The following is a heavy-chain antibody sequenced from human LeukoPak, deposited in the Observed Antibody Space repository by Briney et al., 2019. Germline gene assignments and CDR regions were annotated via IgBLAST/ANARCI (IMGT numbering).Heavy chain of an antibody. Sequence: SETLSLTCSVSGDSVSSNNYYWGRFRQPPGKGLEWIGRINHSQKTFYTPSLTSRVTIYVDTSNNHFSLNLTSVTAAHTAVYYCARHGPPKMVVVVTPPDYWGQGTLVTVSS. CDR3: ARHGPPKMVVVVTPPDY. CDR1: GDSVSSNNYY. D-gene: IGHD4-23*01. J-gene: IGHJ4*02. CDR2: INHSQKT. V-gene: IGHV4-39*01.